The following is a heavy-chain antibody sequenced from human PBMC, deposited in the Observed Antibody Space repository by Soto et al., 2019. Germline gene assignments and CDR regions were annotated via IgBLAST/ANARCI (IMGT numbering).Heavy chain of an antibody. Sequence: QVQLVESGGGVVQPGRSLRLSCAASGFTFSSYAMHWVRQAPGKGLEWVAVISYDGSNQYYADSVKGRFTISRDNSKNTLYLQMNSLRAEDTAVYYWARDPGRGYSYGYDYWGQGTLVTVSS. CDR3: ARDPGRGYSYGYDY. CDR2: ISYDGSNQ. D-gene: IGHD5-18*01. J-gene: IGHJ4*02. CDR1: GFTFSSYA. V-gene: IGHV3-30-3*01.